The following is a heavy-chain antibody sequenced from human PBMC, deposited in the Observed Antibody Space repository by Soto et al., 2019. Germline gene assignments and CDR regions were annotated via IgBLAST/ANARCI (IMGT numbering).Heavy chain of an antibody. CDR1: GGTISRYY. V-gene: IGHV4-59*01. Sequence: QVQLQEWGSGLVKPSETLSLTCTVSGGTISRYYWSWIRQPRGKGLEWIGYMYNTGSTVYNPSFKSRVTISVDTSKNQFALKLNSVTAADTAVYYCARDLWGYCGTDCYPLDVWGQGTTVTVSS. CDR3: ARDLWGYCGTDCYPLDV. CDR2: MYNTGST. J-gene: IGHJ6*02. D-gene: IGHD2-21*02.